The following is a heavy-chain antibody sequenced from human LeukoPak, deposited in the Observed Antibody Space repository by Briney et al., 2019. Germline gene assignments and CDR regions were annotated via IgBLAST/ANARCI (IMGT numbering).Heavy chain of an antibody. CDR2: IYHSGST. CDR1: GGSISSSNW. J-gene: IGHJ4*02. Sequence: SETLSLTRAVSGGSISSSNWWSWVRQPPGKGLEWIGEIYHSGSTNYNPSLKRRVTISVDTSKNQFSLKLSSVTAADTAVYYCARDWEQRGFDYWGQGTLVTVSS. CDR3: ARDWEQRGFDY. V-gene: IGHV4-4*02. D-gene: IGHD1-26*01.